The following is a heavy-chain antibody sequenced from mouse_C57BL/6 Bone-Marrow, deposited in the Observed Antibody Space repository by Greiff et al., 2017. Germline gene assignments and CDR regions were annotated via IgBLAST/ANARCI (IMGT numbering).Heavy chain of an antibody. CDR3: AGGRDYDGY. V-gene: IGHV5-2*01. J-gene: IGHJ2*01. CDR1: EYEFPSHD. D-gene: IGHD2-4*01. CDR2: INSDGGST. Sequence: EVQLVESGGGLVQPGESLKLSCESSEYEFPSHDMTWVRKTPEKRLELVAAINSDGGSTYYPDTMERRFIITRYNTKKTLYMQMSSLRSEDSALDYCAGGRDYDGYWGQGTTVTVSA.